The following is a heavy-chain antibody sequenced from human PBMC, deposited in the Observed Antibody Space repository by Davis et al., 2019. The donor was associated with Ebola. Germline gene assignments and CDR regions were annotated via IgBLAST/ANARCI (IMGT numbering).Heavy chain of an antibody. CDR1: GFTFSDYY. CDR3: AKRVPYYFDN. J-gene: IGHJ4*02. Sequence: PGGSLRLSCAASGFTFSDYYMSWVRQAPGKGLEWVSSISGSGDSTYYVGSVKGRFTISRDNSKNTLYLQMNSLRAEDTAVYYCAKRVPYYFDNWGQGTLVTVSS. CDR2: ISGSGDST. V-gene: IGHV3-23*01.